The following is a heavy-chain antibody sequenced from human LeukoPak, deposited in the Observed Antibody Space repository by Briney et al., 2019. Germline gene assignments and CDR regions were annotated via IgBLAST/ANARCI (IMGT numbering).Heavy chain of an antibody. V-gene: IGHV4-39*07. CDR1: GGSISSSSYY. D-gene: IGHD3-22*01. CDR2: IYYSGST. Sequence: SETLSLTCTVSGGSISSSSYYWGWIRQPPGKGLEWIGSIYYSGSTYYNPSLKSRVTISVDTSKNQFSLKLSSVTAADTAVYYCARVVGTYYYDSSGYWGGYYFDYWGQGTLVTVSS. CDR3: ARVVGTYYYDSSGYWGGYYFDY. J-gene: IGHJ4*02.